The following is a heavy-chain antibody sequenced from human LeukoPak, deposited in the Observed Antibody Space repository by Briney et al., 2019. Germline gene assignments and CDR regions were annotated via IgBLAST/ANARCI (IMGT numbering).Heavy chain of an antibody. CDR1: GFTFSSYA. D-gene: IGHD3-10*01. J-gene: IGHJ4*02. CDR2: ISGSGGST. CDR3: AKGSARVLLWFGEFHY. Sequence: GGYLRLSCAASGFTFSSYAMSWVRQAPGNGLEWVSAISGSGGSTYYADSVKGRFTISRDNSKNTLYLQRNSLRAEDTAVYYCAKGSARVLLWFGEFHYCGQATLVTVSS. V-gene: IGHV3-23*01.